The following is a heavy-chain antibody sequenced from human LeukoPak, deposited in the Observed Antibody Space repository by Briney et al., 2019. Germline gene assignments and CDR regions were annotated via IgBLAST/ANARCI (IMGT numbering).Heavy chain of an antibody. V-gene: IGHV3-74*01. J-gene: IGHJ4*02. CDR1: GFTFSSYW. CDR2: INTNGSST. Sequence: GGSLRLSCAASGFTFSSYWMHWVRQAPGKGLVWVSRINTNGSSTTYADSVKGRFTISRDNAKNTLYLQMNSLRAEDTAVYYCASSKGGSLAFDYWGQGTLVTVSS. CDR3: ASSKGGSLAFDY. D-gene: IGHD1-26*01.